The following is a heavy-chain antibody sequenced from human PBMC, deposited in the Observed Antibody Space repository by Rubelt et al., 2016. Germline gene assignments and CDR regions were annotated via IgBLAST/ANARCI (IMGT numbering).Heavy chain of an antibody. J-gene: IGHJ2*01. V-gene: IGHV4-39*07. CDR3: ARRQWVWYFDL. CDR1: GGSMKSSNYY. D-gene: IGHD2-8*01. CDR2: INYGGGT. Sequence: QVQLQESGPGLVKPSETLFFSCTVSGGSMKSSNYYWGWIRQPPGKGLEWIGSINYGGGTYYNPTLKSRVTISLDTSKNQFSLKLTSVTAADTAVYYCARRQWVWYFDLWGRGTLVTVSS.